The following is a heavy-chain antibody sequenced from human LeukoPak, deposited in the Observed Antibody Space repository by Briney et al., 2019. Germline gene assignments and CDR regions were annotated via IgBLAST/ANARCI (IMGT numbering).Heavy chain of an antibody. CDR2: IYTSGST. Sequence: PSETLSLTCTVSGYSISSGYYWSWIRQPAGKGLEWIGRIYTSGSTNYNPSLKSRVTMSVDTSKNQFSLKLSSVTAADTAVYYCARDSHYYDSSGYYRTRDDAFDIWGQGTMVTVSS. V-gene: IGHV4-4*07. CDR1: GYSISSGYY. D-gene: IGHD3-22*01. CDR3: ARDSHYYDSSGYYRTRDDAFDI. J-gene: IGHJ3*02.